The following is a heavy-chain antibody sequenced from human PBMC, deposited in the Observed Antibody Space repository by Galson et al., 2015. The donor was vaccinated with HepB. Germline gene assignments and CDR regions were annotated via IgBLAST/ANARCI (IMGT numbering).Heavy chain of an antibody. CDR3: TTDPYYYDSSGYYFDAFDI. J-gene: IGHJ3*02. V-gene: IGHV3-15*07. CDR1: GFTFSNAW. D-gene: IGHD3-22*01. Sequence: SLRLSCAASGFTFSNAWMNWVRQAPGKGLEWVGRIKSKTDGGTTDYAAPVKGRFTISRDDSKNTLYLQMNSLKTEDTAVYYCTTDPYYYDSSGYYFDAFDIWGQGTMVTVSS. CDR2: IKSKTDGGTT.